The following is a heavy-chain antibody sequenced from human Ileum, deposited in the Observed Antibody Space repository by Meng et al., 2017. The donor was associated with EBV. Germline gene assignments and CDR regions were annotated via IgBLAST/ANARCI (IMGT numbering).Heavy chain of an antibody. Sequence: QTTCMGCGPTLVKPKQTRTLACIFSGFPLNTSGVVVGWIRQHPGKAREWLALVYWDDDKRYSPSLERRLTITKDTSKTQVVLTLTNMDPLDTATYYCAHAEDWRIDYWGQGTLVTVSS. CDR2: VYWDDDK. V-gene: IGHV2-5*02. CDR3: AHAEDWRIDY. D-gene: IGHD3/OR15-3a*01. J-gene: IGHJ4*02. CDR1: GFPLNTSGVV.